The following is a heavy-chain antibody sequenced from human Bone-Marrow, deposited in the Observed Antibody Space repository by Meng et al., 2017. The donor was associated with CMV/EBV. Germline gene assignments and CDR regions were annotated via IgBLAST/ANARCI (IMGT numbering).Heavy chain of an antibody. J-gene: IGHJ6*02. V-gene: IGHV3-21*01. CDR3: ASLYDFWRVGMDV. Sequence: GGSLRLSCAASGFTFSSYGMNWVRQAPGKGLEWVSSISSSSSYIYYADSVKGRFTISRDNAKNSLYLQMNSLRAEDTAVYYCASLYDFWRVGMDVWGQGTTVTVSS. CDR1: GFTFSSYG. D-gene: IGHD3-3*01. CDR2: ISSSSSYI.